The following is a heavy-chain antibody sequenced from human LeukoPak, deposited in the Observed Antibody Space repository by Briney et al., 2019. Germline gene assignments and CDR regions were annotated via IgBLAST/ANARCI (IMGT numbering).Heavy chain of an antibody. CDR1: GFTFNNYW. D-gene: IGHD2-2*01. CDR3: AREGPGYCSSTSCYAGYYYGMDV. CDR2: IKQDGTEI. J-gene: IGHJ6*02. V-gene: IGHV3-7*01. Sequence: GGSLRLSCAASGFTFNNYWMTWFRQAPGKGLEWVANIKQDGTEIYYVDSVRGRFIISRDNAENELYLQMNSLRAEDTAVYYCAREGPGYCSSTSCYAGYYYGMDVWGQGTTVTVSS.